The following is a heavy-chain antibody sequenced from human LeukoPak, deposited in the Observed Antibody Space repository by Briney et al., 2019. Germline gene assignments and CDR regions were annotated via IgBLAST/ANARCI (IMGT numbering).Heavy chain of an antibody. CDR2: ISYDGSNK. V-gene: IGHV3-30*03. D-gene: IGHD3-22*01. CDR3: ARASGGFHDYYDSSGYYKN. Sequence: GTSLRLSCAASGFSFKNYVMQWVRQAPGKGLECVAVISYDGSNKYYADSVKGRFTISRDNSKNTLYLQMNSLRAEDTAVYYCARASGGFHDYYDSSGYYKNWGQGTLVTVSS. J-gene: IGHJ4*02. CDR1: GFSFKNYV.